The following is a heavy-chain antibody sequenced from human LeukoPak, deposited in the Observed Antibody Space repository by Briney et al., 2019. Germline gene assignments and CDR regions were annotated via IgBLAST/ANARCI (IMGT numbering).Heavy chain of an antibody. CDR2: INHSGST. V-gene: IGHV4-34*01. CDR1: GGSFSGYY. CDR3: ARVWRNYDILTGYYAYFDY. J-gene: IGHJ4*02. Sequence: SETLSLTCAVYGGSFSGYYWSWIRQPPGKGLEWIGEINHSGSTNYNPSLKSRVTISVGTSKNQFSLKLSSVTAADTAVYYCARVWRNYDILTGYYAYFDYWGQGTLVTVSS. D-gene: IGHD3-9*01.